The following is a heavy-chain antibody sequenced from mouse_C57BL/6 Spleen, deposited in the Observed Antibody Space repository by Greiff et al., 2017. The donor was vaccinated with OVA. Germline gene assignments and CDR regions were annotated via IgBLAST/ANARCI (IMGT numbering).Heavy chain of an antibody. CDR1: GFTFSSYA. CDR2: ISDGGSYT. J-gene: IGHJ4*01. D-gene: IGHD2-12*01. Sequence: EVKVVESVRCLVNPGGSLKLSCAASGFTFSSYAMSWVRQTPEKSLEWVATISDGGSYTYYPDNVKGRFTISRDNAKNNLYLQMSHLKSEDTAMYYCARDFSDDCYYYAMDYWGQGAPATISS. CDR3: ARDFSDDCYYYAMDY. V-gene: IGHV5-4*01.